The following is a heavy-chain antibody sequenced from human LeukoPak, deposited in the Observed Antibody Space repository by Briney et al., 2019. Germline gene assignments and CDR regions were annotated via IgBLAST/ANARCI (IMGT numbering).Heavy chain of an antibody. D-gene: IGHD6-19*01. Sequence: GGSLRLSCAASGFTFSHYTMNWVRQAPGKGLEWVSSITALSSYIYYADAVKGRFTISIDNANNSLYLQMTSLRAEDTAVYYCARVGGTGWYHDDYWGQGTLVTVSS. CDR3: ARVGGTGWYHDDY. CDR2: ITALSSYI. V-gene: IGHV3-21*01. J-gene: IGHJ4*02. CDR1: GFTFSHYT.